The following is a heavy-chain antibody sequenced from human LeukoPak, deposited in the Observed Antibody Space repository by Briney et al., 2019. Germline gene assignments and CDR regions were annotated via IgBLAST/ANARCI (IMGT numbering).Heavy chain of an antibody. V-gene: IGHV3-23*01. CDR3: AKGSSSNIAARLNY. D-gene: IGHD6-6*01. J-gene: IGHJ4*02. CDR1: GFTFSSYA. Sequence: GGSLRLSCAASGFTFSSYAMSWVRQAPGKGLEWVSAISGSDGSTYYADSVKGRFTISRDNSKNALYLQMNSLRAEDTAIYSCAKGSSSNIAARLNYWGQGTLVTVSS. CDR2: ISGSDGST.